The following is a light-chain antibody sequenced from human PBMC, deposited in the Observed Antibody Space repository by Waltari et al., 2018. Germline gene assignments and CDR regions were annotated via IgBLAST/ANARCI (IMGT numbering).Light chain of an antibody. CDR3: QQGDSLPPT. J-gene: IGKJ1*01. Sequence: DTQMTQSPSSVSASVGDRVTITCRASQDVTNHLAWFQQKPGRDPKVLIFDVSTLQSGVPSRFSGSGSGTEFSLTISSLQPEDFATYYCQQGDSLPPTFGQGTKVEIK. V-gene: IGKV1-12*01. CDR1: QDVTNH. CDR2: DVS.